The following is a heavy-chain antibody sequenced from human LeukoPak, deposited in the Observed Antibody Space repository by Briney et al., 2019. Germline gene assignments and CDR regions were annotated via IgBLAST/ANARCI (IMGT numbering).Heavy chain of an antibody. CDR3: VRDRGYCSGGTCYALWDY. CDR2: IGTSSGYI. J-gene: IGHJ4*02. V-gene: IGHV3-21*01. CDR1: GFTFSIYT. Sequence: GGSLRLSCAASGFTFSIYTMNWVRQAPGKGLEWVSSIGTSSGYIYYADSVKGRFTTSRDNAKNSLYLQMNSLRAEDTAMYYCVRDRGYCSGGTCYALWDYWGQGTLVTVSS. D-gene: IGHD2-15*01.